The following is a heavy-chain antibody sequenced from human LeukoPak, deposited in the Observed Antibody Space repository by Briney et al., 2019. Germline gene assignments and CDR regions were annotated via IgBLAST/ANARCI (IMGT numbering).Heavy chain of an antibody. D-gene: IGHD3-3*01. CDR1: GFTFSSFW. V-gene: IGHV3-74*01. CDR2: IDSDGSST. J-gene: IGHJ5*02. Sequence: GGSLRLSCAASGFTFSSFWMHWVRQAPGKGRVWVSRIDSDGSSTIYADSVKGRFTISRDNAKNTLYLEMNGLRDEDTAVYYCARDRAYYDFWSGYYYNWFDPWGQGTLVTVSS. CDR3: ARDRAYYDFWSGYYYNWFDP.